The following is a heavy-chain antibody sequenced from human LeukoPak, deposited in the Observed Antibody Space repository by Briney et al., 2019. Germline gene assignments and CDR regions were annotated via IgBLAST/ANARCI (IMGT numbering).Heavy chain of an antibody. V-gene: IGHV3-48*03. D-gene: IGHD3-10*01. Sequence: GGSLGLSCAASGFTFESFEMNWVRQAPGKGLEWVSYISSSGSTIYYADSVRGRFTISRDNAKNSLYLQMNSLRAEDTAVYYCARGLGSGTYYQSNWFDPWGQGTLVTVSS. CDR1: GFTFESFE. CDR2: ISSSGSTI. CDR3: ARGLGSGTYYQSNWFDP. J-gene: IGHJ5*02.